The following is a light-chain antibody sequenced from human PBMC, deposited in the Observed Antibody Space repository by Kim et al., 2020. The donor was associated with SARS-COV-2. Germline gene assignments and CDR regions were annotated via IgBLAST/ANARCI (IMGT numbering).Light chain of an antibody. CDR3: QKYNSAAWT. V-gene: IGKV1-27*01. Sequence: DIQMTQSPSFLSASVGDRVTITCRASQGISNYLAWYQQKPGNVPKLLIYAASTLQSGVPSRFSGSGSGTDFTLTISSLQPEDVASYYCQKYNSAAWTFGQGTKLEI. J-gene: IGKJ1*01. CDR2: AAS. CDR1: QGISNY.